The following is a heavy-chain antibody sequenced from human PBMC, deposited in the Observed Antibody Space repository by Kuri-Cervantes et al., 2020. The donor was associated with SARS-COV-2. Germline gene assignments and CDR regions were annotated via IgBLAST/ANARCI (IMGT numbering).Heavy chain of an antibody. V-gene: IGHV4-59*11. Sequence: GSLRLSCTVSGGSISSHYWSWIRQPPGKGLEWIGYIYYSGSTNYNPSLKSRVTISLNTSKNQFSLRLTSVTVADTAVYYCAREFWGPGYYYMDVWGKGTAVTVSS. CDR1: GGSISSHY. CDR2: IYYSGST. J-gene: IGHJ6*03. CDR3: AREFWGPGYYYMDV. D-gene: IGHD7-27*01.